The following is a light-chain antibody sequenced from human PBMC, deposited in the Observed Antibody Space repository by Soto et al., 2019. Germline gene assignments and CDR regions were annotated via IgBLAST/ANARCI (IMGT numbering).Light chain of an antibody. J-gene: IGLJ2*01. CDR1: SSDVGAYNY. CDR2: EVS. Sequence: QSALTHPASVSGSPGQSITISCTGTSSDVGAYNYVSWYQQHPGKAPKLMIFEVSNRPSGVSNRFSGSKSGNTASLTISGLQAEDEADYYCISYTSSSIVVFGRGTKLTVL. CDR3: ISYTSSSIVV. V-gene: IGLV2-14*01.